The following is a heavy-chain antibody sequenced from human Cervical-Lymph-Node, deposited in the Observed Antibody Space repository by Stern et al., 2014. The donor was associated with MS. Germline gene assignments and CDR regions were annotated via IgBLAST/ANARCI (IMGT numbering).Heavy chain of an antibody. CDR1: DDSVSSSSYY. CDR3: ARQRFSTRRNYFDY. CDR2: IYYSGTT. Sequence: QLQLQESGPGLVKPSETLSLTCTVSDDSVSSSSYYWGWIRHPPGRGLEWVGSIYYSGTTYYNPSLKSRVTISVDTSKNHFSLYLRFVTAADTAFYYCARQRFSTRRNYFDYWGQGTLVTVSS. J-gene: IGHJ4*02. V-gene: IGHV4-39*01. D-gene: IGHD3-16*01.